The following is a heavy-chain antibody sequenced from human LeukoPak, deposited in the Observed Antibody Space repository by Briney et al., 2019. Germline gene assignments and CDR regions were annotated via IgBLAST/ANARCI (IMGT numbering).Heavy chain of an antibody. CDR3: ARDRAKVIATLME. V-gene: IGHV3-30*02. CDR1: GFTFSTYG. J-gene: IGHJ4*02. CDR2: IRFDGSNVGSNV. Sequence: GGSLRLSCATSGFTFSTYGMHWVRQAPGKGLEWVAFIRFDGSNVGSNVYYADSVKGRFTISRDNSKNTLNLQMNSLRTEDTAVYYCARDRAKVIATLMEWGQGTLVTVSS. D-gene: IGHD2-21*01.